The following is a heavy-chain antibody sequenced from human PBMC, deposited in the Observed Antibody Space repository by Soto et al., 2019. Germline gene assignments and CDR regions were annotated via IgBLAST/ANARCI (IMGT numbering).Heavy chain of an antibody. Sequence: GGSLRLSCAASGFTFSSYGMHWVRQAPGKGLEWVAVIWYDGSIEYYADSVKGRFTISRDNSKNTVYLQMISLRAEDTALYYCARGTGSNYGNFDYWGQGTLVTVSS. D-gene: IGHD3-10*01. CDR1: GFTFSSYG. J-gene: IGHJ4*02. V-gene: IGHV3-33*01. CDR3: ARGTGSNYGNFDY. CDR2: IWYDGSIE.